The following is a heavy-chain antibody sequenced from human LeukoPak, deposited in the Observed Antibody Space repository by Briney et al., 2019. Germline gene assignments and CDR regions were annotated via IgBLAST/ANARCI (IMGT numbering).Heavy chain of an antibody. Sequence: QPGGSLRLSCAASGFTFDDYAMHWVRQTPGKGLECVSLISEDGGDTWYADSVKGRFTISRDNSKNSLYLQMSSLRAEDTAFYYCAKDKRRGPGDYWGQGTLVTVSS. CDR1: GFTFDDYA. CDR2: ISEDGGDT. CDR3: AKDKRRGPGDY. V-gene: IGHV3-43*02. J-gene: IGHJ4*02. D-gene: IGHD1-14*01.